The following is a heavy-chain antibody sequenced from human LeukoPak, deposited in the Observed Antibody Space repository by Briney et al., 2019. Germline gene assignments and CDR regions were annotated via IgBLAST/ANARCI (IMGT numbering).Heavy chain of an antibody. D-gene: IGHD6-19*01. CDR1: GDSVSSNSAA. CDR3: ADTGYSSGWFFDY. CDR2: TYYRSKWYN. Sequence: SQTLSLTCAISGDSVSSNSAAWNWIRQSPSRGLEWLGRTYYRSKWYNDYAVFVKSRITINPDTSKNQFSLKLSSVTAADTAVYYCADTGYSSGWFFDYWGQGTLVTVSS. J-gene: IGHJ4*02. V-gene: IGHV6-1*01.